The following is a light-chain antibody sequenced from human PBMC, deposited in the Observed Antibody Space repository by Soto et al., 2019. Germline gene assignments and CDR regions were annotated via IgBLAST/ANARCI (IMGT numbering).Light chain of an antibody. J-gene: IGLJ2*01. CDR3: GSYTSSSTLVV. CDR2: DVS. CDR1: SSDVGGYNY. Sequence: QSVLTQPASVSESPGQSITISCTGTSSDVGGYNYVSWYQQHPGKAPKLMIYDVSNRPSGVSNRFSGSKSGNTASLTISGLQAEDEADYYCGSYTSSSTLVVFGGGTKVTVL. V-gene: IGLV2-14*01.